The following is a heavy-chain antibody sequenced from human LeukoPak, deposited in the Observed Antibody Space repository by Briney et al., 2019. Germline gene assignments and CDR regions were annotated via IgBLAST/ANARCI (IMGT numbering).Heavy chain of an antibody. CDR2: ISSSSSYI. Sequence: PGGSLRLSCAASGFTFSSYSMNWVRQAPGKGLEWVSSISSSSSYIYYADSVKGRFTISRDNAKKSLYLQMNSLRAEDTAVYYCARAIAVAGIDWFDPWGQGTLVTVSS. CDR1: GFTFSSYS. J-gene: IGHJ5*02. CDR3: ARAIAVAGIDWFDP. D-gene: IGHD6-19*01. V-gene: IGHV3-21*01.